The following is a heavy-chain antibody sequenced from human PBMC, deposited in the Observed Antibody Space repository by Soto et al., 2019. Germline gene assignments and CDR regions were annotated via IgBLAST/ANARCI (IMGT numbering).Heavy chain of an antibody. CDR1: GFSSSSYE. V-gene: IGHV3-48*03. D-gene: IGHD5-12*01. CDR2: ISSGGTNI. CDR3: ATDRWVHYSGYDWHFDL. Sequence: GVSLRLSCAASGFSSSSYEMNRVRQAPGKGLEWVSYISSGGTNIYYADSVKGRFTISRDNAKNSVDLQMNSLRPEDTAVYYCATDRWVHYSGYDWHFDLWGQGTPVTV. J-gene: IGHJ4*02.